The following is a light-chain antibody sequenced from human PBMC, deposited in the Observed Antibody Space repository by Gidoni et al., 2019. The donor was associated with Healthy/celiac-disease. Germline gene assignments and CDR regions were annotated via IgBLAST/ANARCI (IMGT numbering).Light chain of an antibody. CDR2: GAS. CDR1: QSVSSN. V-gene: IGKV3-15*01. J-gene: IGKJ1*01. Sequence: EIGMTQSPATLSVSPGERATLACRASQSVSSNLAWYQQKPGQAPRLLIYGASTRATGIQARFSGGGSGPEFTLTISSLQSEDFAVYCCQQYNNWPTFXQXTKVXIK. CDR3: QQYNNWPT.